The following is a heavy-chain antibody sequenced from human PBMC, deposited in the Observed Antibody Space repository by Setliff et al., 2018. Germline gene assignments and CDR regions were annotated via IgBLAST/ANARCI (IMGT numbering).Heavy chain of an antibody. CDR2: ISGSSEFI. V-gene: IGHV3-21*01. J-gene: IGHJ6*03. CDR3: ARDSVSGEYYYYYYMDV. CDR1: GFTFSSYT. Sequence: GGSLRLSCAASGFTFSSYTINWVRQAPGKGLEWVSSISGSSEFIYYADSVKGRFTISRDNAKNSLYLQMNSLRAEDTAVYYCARDSVSGEYYYYYYMDVWGKGTTVTVS. D-gene: IGHD2-15*01.